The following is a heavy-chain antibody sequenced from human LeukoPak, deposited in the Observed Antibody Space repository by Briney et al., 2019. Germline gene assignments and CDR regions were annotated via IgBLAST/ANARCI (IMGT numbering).Heavy chain of an antibody. CDR2: ISWNSGSI. CDR3: AKQRVRGVIITDIDY. J-gene: IGHJ4*02. V-gene: IGHV3-9*01. CDR1: GFTFDDYA. D-gene: IGHD3-10*01. Sequence: PGRSLRLSCAASGFTFDDYAMHWVRQAPGKGLEWVSGISWNSGSIGYADSVKGRFTISRDNAKNSLYLQMNSLRAEDTALYYCAKQRVRGVIITDIDYWGQGTLVTVSS.